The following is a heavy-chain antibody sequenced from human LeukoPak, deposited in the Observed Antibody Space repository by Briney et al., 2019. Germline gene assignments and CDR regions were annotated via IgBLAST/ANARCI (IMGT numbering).Heavy chain of an antibody. CDR1: GFTFSSYE. CDR2: ISSSGSTI. J-gene: IGHJ4*02. Sequence: AWGSVRLSCAASGFTFSSYEMNWVRQAPGKGLEWVSYISSSGSTIYYADSVKGRFTISRDNAKNSLYLQMNSLRAEDTAVYYCAREPYSGYDYFDYWGQGTLVTVSS. D-gene: IGHD5-12*01. CDR3: AREPYSGYDYFDY. V-gene: IGHV3-48*03.